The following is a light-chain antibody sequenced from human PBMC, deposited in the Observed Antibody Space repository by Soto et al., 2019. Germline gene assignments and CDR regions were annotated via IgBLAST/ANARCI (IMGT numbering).Light chain of an antibody. J-gene: IGLJ7*01. CDR1: TSNTGNNA. CDR3: AAWDDSLNAAV. V-gene: IGLV1-36*01. CDR2: YDD. Sequence: QSVLTQPPSVSEAPGQRVTISCSGSTSNTGNNAVSWYRQVPGKAPKLLMYYDDILPSGVSDRFSGFKSGTSASLAIRGLQSEDEADYYCAAWDDSLNAAVFGGGTQLTVL.